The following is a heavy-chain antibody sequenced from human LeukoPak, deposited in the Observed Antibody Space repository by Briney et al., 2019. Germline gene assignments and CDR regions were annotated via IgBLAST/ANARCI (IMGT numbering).Heavy chain of an antibody. D-gene: IGHD3-22*01. CDR2: IYPGDSDT. V-gene: IGHV5-51*01. Sequence: GESLRISRKGSGYSFTSYWIGWVRQMPGKGLEWMGIIYPGDSDTRYSPSFQGQVTFSADKSISTAYLQWSSLKASDTAMYYCGRSSSGYYDYWGQGTLVTVSS. J-gene: IGHJ4*02. CDR1: GYSFTSYW. CDR3: GRSSSGYYDY.